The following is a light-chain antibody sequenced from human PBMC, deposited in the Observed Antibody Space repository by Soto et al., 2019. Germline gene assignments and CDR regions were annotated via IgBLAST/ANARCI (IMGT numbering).Light chain of an antibody. CDR1: QNLGTLY. Sequence: EIVLTQSPCTLSLSAGERATLSCRAGQNLGTLYLAWFQQKSGQAPRLLIYSASRRATGIPDRFTGSGSGTDFTLTINRVEPEDFAAYFCQQYAGSPRTCGQGTKVDIK. V-gene: IGKV3-20*01. J-gene: IGKJ1*01. CDR2: SAS. CDR3: QQYAGSPRT.